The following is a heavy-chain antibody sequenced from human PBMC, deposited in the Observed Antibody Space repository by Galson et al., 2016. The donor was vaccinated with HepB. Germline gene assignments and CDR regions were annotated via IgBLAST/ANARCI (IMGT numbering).Heavy chain of an antibody. J-gene: IGHJ3*02. D-gene: IGHD2-2*01. CDR3: ARDRNYCSSSTCYDVFDI. CDR1: GFTFSTYS. CDR2: ISSSSSAI. Sequence: SLRLSCAASGFTFSTYSMNWVRQAPGKGLEWVSYISSSSSAIYYADSVKGRFSISRDNAKNSLYPQMNSLRAEDTAVYYCARDRNYCSSSTCYDVFDIWGQGTMVTVSS. V-gene: IGHV3-48*01.